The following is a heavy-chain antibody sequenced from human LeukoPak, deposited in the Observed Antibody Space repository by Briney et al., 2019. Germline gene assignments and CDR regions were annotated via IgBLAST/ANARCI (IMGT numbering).Heavy chain of an antibody. V-gene: IGHV4-39*01. CDR1: GSSISSSSYY. J-gene: IGHJ4*02. D-gene: IGHD5-18*01. CDR3: ARHSVVYSYESPYDY. CDR2: IYYSGST. Sequence: PSETLSLTCTVSGSSISSSSYYWGWIRQPPGKGLEWIGSIYYSGSTYYNPSLKSRVTISVDTSKNQFSLKLSSVTAADTAVYYCARHSVVYSYESPYDYWGQGTLVTVSS.